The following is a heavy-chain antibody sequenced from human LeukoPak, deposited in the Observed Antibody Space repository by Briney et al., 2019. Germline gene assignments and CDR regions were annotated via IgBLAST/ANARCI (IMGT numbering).Heavy chain of an antibody. CDR2: IYYTGST. Sequence: PSETLSLTCTVSGGSISRYYWSWIRQPPGKGLEWIGYIYYTGSTKYNPSLKSRVTISLDTSKNQFSLKLTSVTAADTAVYYCARDRGGSDWLGVFDYWGQGTLVTVSS. J-gene: IGHJ4*02. D-gene: IGHD6-19*01. CDR1: GGSISRYY. V-gene: IGHV4-59*01. CDR3: ARDRGGSDWLGVFDY.